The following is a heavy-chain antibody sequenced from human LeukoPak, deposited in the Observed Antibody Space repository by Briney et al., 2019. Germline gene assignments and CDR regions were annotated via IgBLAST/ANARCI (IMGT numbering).Heavy chain of an antibody. D-gene: IGHD3-10*01. CDR2: ISSSGGAT. CDR3: ARMVLWFGEPPGWFDP. Sequence: PGGSLRLSCAASGFAFGTHWMNWVRQAPGKGLEWVSSISSSGGATYYADSVKGRFTISRDNSKNTLYLQMNSLRAEDTAVYYCARMVLWFGEPPGWFDPWGQGTLVTVSS. J-gene: IGHJ5*02. V-gene: IGHV3-23*01. CDR1: GFAFGTHW.